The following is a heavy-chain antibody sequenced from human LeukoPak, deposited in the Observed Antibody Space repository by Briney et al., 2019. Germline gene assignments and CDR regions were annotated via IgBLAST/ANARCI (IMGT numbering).Heavy chain of an antibody. Sequence: SETLSLTCAVSGYSISSGHYWGWIRQPPGKGLEWIAIIYHSGSTYYNPSLKSRVTISVDTSKNQFSLKLSSVTAADTAGYYCARTMVRGVIPDYWGQGTLVTVSS. V-gene: IGHV4-38-2*01. CDR2: IYHSGST. CDR1: GYSISSGHY. D-gene: IGHD3-10*01. J-gene: IGHJ4*02. CDR3: ARTMVRGVIPDY.